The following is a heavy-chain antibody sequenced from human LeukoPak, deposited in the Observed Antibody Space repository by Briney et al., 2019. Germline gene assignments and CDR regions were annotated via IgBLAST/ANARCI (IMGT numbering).Heavy chain of an antibody. D-gene: IGHD6-19*01. V-gene: IGHV1-24*01. CDR1: GYTLTELS. J-gene: IGHJ3*02. CDR3: ATGGRVAGAFDT. Sequence: ASVKVSCKVSGYTLTELSMHWVRQAPGKGLEWMGGFDTEDGETIYAQKFQGRVTMTEDTSTDTAYMELSSLRSEDTAVYYCATGGRVAGAFDTWGQGTMVTVSS. CDR2: FDTEDGET.